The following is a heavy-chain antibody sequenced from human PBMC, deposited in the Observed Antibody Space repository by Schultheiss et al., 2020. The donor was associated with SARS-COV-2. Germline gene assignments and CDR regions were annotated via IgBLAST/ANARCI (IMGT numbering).Heavy chain of an antibody. CDR2: IYYSGST. Sequence: SETLSLTCTVSGGSISSSSYYWGWIRQPPGKGLEWIGYIYYSGSTYYNPSLKSRVTISVDTSKNQFSLKLSSVTAADTAVYYCAGDFWSGYYDAFDIWGQGTMVTVSS. V-gene: IGHV4-39*07. CDR3: AGDFWSGYYDAFDI. CDR1: GGSISSSSYY. D-gene: IGHD3-3*01. J-gene: IGHJ3*02.